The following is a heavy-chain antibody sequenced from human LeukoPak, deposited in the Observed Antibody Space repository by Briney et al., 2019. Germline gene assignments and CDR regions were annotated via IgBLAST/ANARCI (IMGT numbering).Heavy chain of an antibody. J-gene: IGHJ4*02. CDR1: GFTFSSYW. V-gene: IGHV3-7*01. D-gene: IGHD4-17*01. CDR3: ARGGTTVTPKNFDY. CDR2: IKQDGSQQ. Sequence: GGSLRLSCAASGFTFSSYWMSWVRQAPGKGLEWVANIKQDGSQQYYVDSVKGRFTISRDNANNSLYLQMNSLGSEDTAVYYCARGGTTVTPKNFDYWGQGTLVTVSS.